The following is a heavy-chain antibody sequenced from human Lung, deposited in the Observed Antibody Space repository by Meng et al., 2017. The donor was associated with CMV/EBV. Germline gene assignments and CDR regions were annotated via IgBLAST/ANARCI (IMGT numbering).Heavy chain of an antibody. V-gene: IGHV4-4*02. CDR2: IYHSGST. CDR3: AREKTYYYGSGSPHYYYYGMDV. D-gene: IGHD3-10*01. Sequence: LXCAVSGGSISSSNWWSWVRQPPGKGLEWIGEIYHSGSTNYNPSLKSRVTISVDKSKNQFSLKLSSVTAADTAVYYCAREKTYYYGSGSPHYYYYGMDVWGQGXTVTVSS. CDR1: GGSISSSNW. J-gene: IGHJ6*02.